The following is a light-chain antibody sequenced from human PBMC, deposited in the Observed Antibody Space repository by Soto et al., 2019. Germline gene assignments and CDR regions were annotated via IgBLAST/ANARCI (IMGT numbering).Light chain of an antibody. CDR2: GAS. CDR1: QSVSRN. Sequence: EIVMTQSPATLSVSPGERATLSCRASQSVSRNLAWYQQKPGQAPRLLISGASPRATGIPARFSGSGSGTEVTLTISSLQSEDFAVYYCQQYTNWPPYTFGQGTKLEIK. CDR3: QQYTNWPPYT. V-gene: IGKV3-15*01. J-gene: IGKJ2*01.